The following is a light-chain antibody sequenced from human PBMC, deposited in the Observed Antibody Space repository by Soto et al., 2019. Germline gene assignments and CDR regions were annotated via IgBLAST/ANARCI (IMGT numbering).Light chain of an antibody. J-gene: IGKJ1*01. Sequence: DIGMTQSPDSLAVSLGERATMKCKSSQSVLYSSISQNYLAWYQKKPGQPPKLLIYNASTREYGVPDRLSGSGSGTDFTLTISSLQAEDVAVYYCQQYYSTPWTFGQGTKVEIK. V-gene: IGKV4-1*01. CDR3: QQYYSTPWT. CDR2: NAS. CDR1: QSVLYSSISQNY.